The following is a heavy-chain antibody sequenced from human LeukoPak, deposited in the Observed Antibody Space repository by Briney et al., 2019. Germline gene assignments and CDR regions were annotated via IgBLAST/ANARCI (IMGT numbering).Heavy chain of an antibody. V-gene: IGHV3-23*01. D-gene: IGHD2-15*01. Sequence: GGSLRLSCAGTGFAFNMFAIDWVRQAPGKGLEWVSGLSRGGSSTNYADSVKGRFTISRDKSQNSVFLQMNSLRPEDTAVYYCAREQRIRHCSEGVCTEGYYFDYWGQGTLVNVSS. CDR1: GFAFNMFA. CDR3: AREQRIRHCSEGVCTEGYYFDY. CDR2: LSRGGSST. J-gene: IGHJ4*02.